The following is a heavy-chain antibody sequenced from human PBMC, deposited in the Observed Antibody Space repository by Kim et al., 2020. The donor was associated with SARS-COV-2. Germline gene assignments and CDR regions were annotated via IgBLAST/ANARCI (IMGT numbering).Heavy chain of an antibody. J-gene: IGHJ3*02. Sequence: SETLSLTCTVSGGSISSGGYYWSWIRQHPGKGLEWIGYIYYSGSTYYNPSLKSRVTISVDTSKNQFSLKLSSVTAADTAVYYCASHTTYYYDEPSEVAFDIWGQGTMVTVSS. CDR3: ASHTTYYYDEPSEVAFDI. CDR2: IYYSGST. CDR1: GGSISSGGYY. V-gene: IGHV4-31*03. D-gene: IGHD3-22*01.